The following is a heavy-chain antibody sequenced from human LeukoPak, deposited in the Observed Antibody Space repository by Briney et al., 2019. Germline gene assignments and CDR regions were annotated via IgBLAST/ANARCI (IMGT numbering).Heavy chain of an antibody. CDR1: GGSFSGHY. CDR3: ARESRGYSYGPTRNFDY. CDR2: INHSGST. D-gene: IGHD5-18*01. Sequence: PSETLSLTCAVYGGSFSGHYWSWIRQPPGKGLEWIGEINHSGSTNYNPTLKSRVTISVDTPKNQFSLKLSSVTAADTAVYYCARESRGYSYGPTRNFDYWGQGTLVTVSS. J-gene: IGHJ4*02. V-gene: IGHV4-34*01.